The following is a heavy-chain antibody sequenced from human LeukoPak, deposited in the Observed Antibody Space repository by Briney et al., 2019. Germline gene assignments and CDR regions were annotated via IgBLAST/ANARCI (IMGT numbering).Heavy chain of an antibody. V-gene: IGHV3-30-3*01. CDR1: GFTFSSYA. Sequence: GGSLRLSCAASGFTFSSYAMHWVRQAPGKGLEWVAVISYDGSNKYYADSVKGRFTISRDNSKNTLHLQMNSLRAEDTAVYYCARVAIFGVVGENYYYMDVWGKGTTVTVS. D-gene: IGHD3-3*01. CDR3: ARVAIFGVVGENYYYMDV. J-gene: IGHJ6*03. CDR2: ISYDGSNK.